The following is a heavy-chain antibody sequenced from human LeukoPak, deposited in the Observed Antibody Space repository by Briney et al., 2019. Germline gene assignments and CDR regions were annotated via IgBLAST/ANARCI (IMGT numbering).Heavy chain of an antibody. V-gene: IGHV3-48*01. CDR2: ISSSGGAT. D-gene: IGHD3-10*01. J-gene: IGHJ4*02. CDR1: GFTFSSYN. CDR3: ARVDVMFRGAAYPFDY. Sequence: GGSLRLSCVVSGFTFSSYNMNWVRQTPGKGLEWVSYISSSGGATYHADSVKGRFTISRDNVKNSVYLQMNSLRVEDTAVYHCARVDVMFRGAAYPFDYWGQGTLVTVSS.